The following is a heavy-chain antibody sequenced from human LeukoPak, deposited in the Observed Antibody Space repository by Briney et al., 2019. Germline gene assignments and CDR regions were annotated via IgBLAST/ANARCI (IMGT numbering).Heavy chain of an antibody. J-gene: IGHJ3*02. Sequence: GGSLRLSCVASGFTFSAHGMHWVRQAPGKGLEWVAFIWYDGSNKYYADSVKGRFTISRDNAKNSLYLQMNSLRAEDTAVYYCARDEYYYGSGRYNHAFDIWGQGTMVTVSS. D-gene: IGHD3-10*01. CDR3: ARDEYYYGSGRYNHAFDI. CDR1: GFTFSAHG. CDR2: IWYDGSNK. V-gene: IGHV3-33*01.